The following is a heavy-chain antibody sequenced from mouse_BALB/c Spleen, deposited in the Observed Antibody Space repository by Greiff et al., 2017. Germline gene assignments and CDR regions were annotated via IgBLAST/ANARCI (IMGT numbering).Heavy chain of an antibody. CDR1: GYAFSSSW. Sequence: QVQLQQSGPELVKPGASVKISCKASGYAFSSSWMNWVKQRPGQGLEWIGRIYPGDGDTNYNGKFKGKATLTADKSSSTAYMQLSSLTSVDSAVYFCARAGYGNFYYYAMDYWGQGTSVTVSS. CDR2: IYPGDGDT. D-gene: IGHD2-10*02. CDR3: ARAGYGNFYYYAMDY. V-gene: IGHV1-82*01. J-gene: IGHJ4*01.